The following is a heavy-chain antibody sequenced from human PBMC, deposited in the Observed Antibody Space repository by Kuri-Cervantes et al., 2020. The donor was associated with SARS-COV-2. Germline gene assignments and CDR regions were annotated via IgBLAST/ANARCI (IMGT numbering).Heavy chain of an antibody. CDR3: ASGYSSGSHYCYYYMDV. J-gene: IGHJ6*03. CDR2: IKQDGSEK. D-gene: IGHD6-19*01. V-gene: IGHV3-7*01. CDR1: GFNFSSDW. Sequence: GESLKISCATSGFNFSSDWMSWVRQAPGKGLEWVGNIKQDGSEKNYVDSVEGRFIISRDNAKNSLYLQMDLLRVDDTAVYYCASGYSSGSHYCYYYMDVWGKGTTVTVSS.